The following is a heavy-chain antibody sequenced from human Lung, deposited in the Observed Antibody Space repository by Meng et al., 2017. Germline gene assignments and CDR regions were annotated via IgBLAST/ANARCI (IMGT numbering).Heavy chain of an antibody. V-gene: IGHV1-2*06. CDR1: EYMFPHYW. Sequence: VLLVHGGAEVKQPGASVNVSCKPSEYMFPHYWLHWVRRAPGQGLEWMGRIDSKSGDTHYAQRFKGRVTMTGDTSISTAYMELSGLRSDDTAMYYCARDEDISAAGKLFGDYWGQGTLVTVSS. D-gene: IGHD6-13*01. J-gene: IGHJ4*02. CDR3: ARDEDISAAGKLFGDY. CDR2: IDSKSGDT.